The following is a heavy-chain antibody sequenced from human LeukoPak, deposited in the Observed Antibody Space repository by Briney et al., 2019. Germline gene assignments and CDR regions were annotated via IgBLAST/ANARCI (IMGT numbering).Heavy chain of an antibody. Sequence: GRSLRLSCAASGFTFSSYGMHWVRQAPGKGLEWVAVIWYDGSNKYYADSVKGRFTISRDNSENTLYLQMNSLRAEDTAVYYCAKGGTSKQWLVGGAFDIWGQGTMVTVSS. J-gene: IGHJ3*02. CDR2: IWYDGSNK. CDR3: AKGGTSKQWLVGGAFDI. V-gene: IGHV3-33*06. D-gene: IGHD6-19*01. CDR1: GFTFSSYG.